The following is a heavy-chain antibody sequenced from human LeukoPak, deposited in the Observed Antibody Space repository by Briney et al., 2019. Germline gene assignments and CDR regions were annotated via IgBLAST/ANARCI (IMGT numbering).Heavy chain of an antibody. D-gene: IGHD3-22*01. J-gene: IGHJ3*02. CDR1: GGSFSGYY. CDR3: ARLWDSSGYYAFDI. V-gene: IGHV4-34*01. Sequence: SETLSLTCAVYGGSFSGYYWSWIRQPPGKGLEWIGEINHSGSTNYNPSLKSRVTISVDTSKNQFSLKLSSVTAADTAVYYCARLWDSSGYYAFDIWGQGTMVTVSS. CDR2: INHSGST.